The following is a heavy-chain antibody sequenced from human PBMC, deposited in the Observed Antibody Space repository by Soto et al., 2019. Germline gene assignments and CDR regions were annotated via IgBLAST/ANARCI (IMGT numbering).Heavy chain of an antibody. CDR1: GGSISSYY. J-gene: IGHJ4*02. V-gene: IGHV4-59*01. Sequence: SYTLSRTCTVSGGSISSYYWSWIRQPPGKGLEWIGYIYYSGSTNYNPSLKSRVTISVDTSKNQFSLKLSSVTAADTAVYYCAREYCSGGRCYEVAYFDYWGQGTLVTVSS. CDR3: AREYCSGGRCYEVAYFDY. D-gene: IGHD2-15*01. CDR2: IYYSGST.